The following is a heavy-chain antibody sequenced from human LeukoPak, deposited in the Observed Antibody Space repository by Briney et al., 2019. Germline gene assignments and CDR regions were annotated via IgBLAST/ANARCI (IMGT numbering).Heavy chain of an antibody. Sequence: ASVKVSCKASGYTFTTYGISWVRQAPGQGLEWMGWISAYNGNTNYAQKLQGRVTMTEDTSTDTAYMELSSPRSEDTAVYYCASDQLTILDAFDIWGQGTMVIVSS. CDR1: GYTFTTYG. V-gene: IGHV1-18*01. D-gene: IGHD2-2*01. J-gene: IGHJ3*02. CDR3: ASDQLTILDAFDI. CDR2: ISAYNGNT.